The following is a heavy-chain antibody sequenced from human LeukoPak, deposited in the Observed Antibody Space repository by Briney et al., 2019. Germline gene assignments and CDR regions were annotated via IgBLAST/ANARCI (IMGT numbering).Heavy chain of an antibody. CDR1: GFTFSIYA. D-gene: IGHD2-15*01. CDR2: ISGSGGST. Sequence: GGSLRLSCAASGFTFSIYAMSWVRQAPGKGLEWVSAISGSGGSTYYADSVKGRFTISRDNSKNTLYLQMNSLRAEDTAVYYCAKVGVVGWLPGAFDIWGQGTMVTVSS. CDR3: AKVGVVGWLPGAFDI. J-gene: IGHJ3*02. V-gene: IGHV3-23*01.